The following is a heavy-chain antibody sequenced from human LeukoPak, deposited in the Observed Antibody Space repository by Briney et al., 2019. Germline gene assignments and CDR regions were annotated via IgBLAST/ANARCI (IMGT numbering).Heavy chain of an antibody. CDR2: ISYDGSNK. CDR3: ARERIFGVTLGYMDV. J-gene: IGHJ6*03. CDR1: RFTFTAYW. Sequence: GGSLRLSCAASRFTFTAYWMSWVRQAPGKGLEWVAVISYDGSNKYYADSVKGRFTISRDNSKNTLYLQMNSLRAEDTAVYYCARERIFGVTLGYMDVWGKGTTVTVSS. D-gene: IGHD3-3*01. V-gene: IGHV3-30-3*01.